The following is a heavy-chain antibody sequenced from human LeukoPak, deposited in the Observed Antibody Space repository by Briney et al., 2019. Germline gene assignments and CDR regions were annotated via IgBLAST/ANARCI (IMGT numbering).Heavy chain of an antibody. CDR3: ARGQKGDGGYDILPPLYEDV. D-gene: IGHD3-9*01. CDR1: GGSFSGYY. J-gene: IGHJ6*04. Sequence: SETLSLTCAVYGGSFSGYYWSWIRQPPGKGLEWIGEINHSGSTNYNPSLKSRVTISVDTSKNQFSLKLSSVTAADTAVYYCARGQKGDGGYDILPPLYEDVWGKGTTVTVSS. CDR2: INHSGST. V-gene: IGHV4-34*01.